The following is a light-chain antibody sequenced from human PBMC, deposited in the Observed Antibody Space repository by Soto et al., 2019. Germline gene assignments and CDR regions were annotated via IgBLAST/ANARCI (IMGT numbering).Light chain of an antibody. CDR2: DAS. CDR3: QQYNIYWT. J-gene: IGKJ1*01. Sequence: DIQITQSPSTLSSSVPERFTITCRASQSISSWLAWYQQKPGEAPKLLIYDASSLESGVPSRFSGRGSGTEFTLTISSLQPDDFATYYCQQYNIYWTFGQGTKV. V-gene: IGKV1-5*01. CDR1: QSISSW.